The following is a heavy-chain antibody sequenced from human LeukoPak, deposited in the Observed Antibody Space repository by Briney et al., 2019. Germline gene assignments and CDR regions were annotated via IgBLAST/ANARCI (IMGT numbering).Heavy chain of an antibody. J-gene: IGHJ4*02. D-gene: IGHD7-27*01. CDR2: ILISGRT. CDR3: ASRKLGNDY. CDR1: GGSITTYY. Sequence: SETLSLTCTVSGGSITTYYWSWIRQPAGKGLEWIGRILISGRTNYNPSLKSRVTISADTSKNQFSLKLSSVTAADTAVYYCASRKLGNDYWGQGTLVTVSS. V-gene: IGHV4-4*07.